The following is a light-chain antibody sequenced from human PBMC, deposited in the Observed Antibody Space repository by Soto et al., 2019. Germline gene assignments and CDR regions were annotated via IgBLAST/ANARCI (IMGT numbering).Light chain of an antibody. CDR2: GAS. CDR3: QQYASSPYT. Sequence: EIVLTQSPGTLSLSPGERATLSCRASQSVTSSYLSWYQQQPGQAPRLLIFGASTRATGIPDRFSGSWSGKDFSLTISRLEPEDFAVYYCQQYASSPYTFGQGTKLEIK. J-gene: IGKJ2*01. CDR1: QSVTSSY. V-gene: IGKV3-20*01.